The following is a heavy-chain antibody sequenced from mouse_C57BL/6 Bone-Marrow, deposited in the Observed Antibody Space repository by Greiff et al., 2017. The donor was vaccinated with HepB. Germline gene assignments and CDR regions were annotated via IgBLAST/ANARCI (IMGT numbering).Heavy chain of an antibody. Sequence: QVQLQQSGAELVKPGASVKISCKASGYAFSSYWMNWVKQRPGKGLEWIGQIYPGDGDTNYNGKFKGKATLTADKSSSTADMQLSSLTSEDSAVYFCARPDWDGYWYFDVWGTGTTVTVSS. J-gene: IGHJ1*03. D-gene: IGHD4-1*01. V-gene: IGHV1-80*01. CDR1: GYAFSSYW. CDR2: IYPGDGDT. CDR3: ARPDWDGYWYFDV.